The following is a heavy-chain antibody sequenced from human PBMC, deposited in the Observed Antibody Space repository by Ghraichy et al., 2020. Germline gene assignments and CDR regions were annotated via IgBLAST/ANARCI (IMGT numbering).Heavy chain of an antibody. CDR1: GFTFSSYS. D-gene: IGHD5-12*01. CDR2: ISSSSSYI. Sequence: GGSLRLSCAASGFTFSSYSMNWVRQAPGKGLEWVSSISSSSSYIYYADSVKGRFTISRDNAKNSLYLQMNSLRAEDTAVYYCARDSERGYSGYDLGYYYGMDVWGQGTGHRLL. J-gene: IGHJ6*02. CDR3: ARDSERGYSGYDLGYYYGMDV. V-gene: IGHV3-21*01.